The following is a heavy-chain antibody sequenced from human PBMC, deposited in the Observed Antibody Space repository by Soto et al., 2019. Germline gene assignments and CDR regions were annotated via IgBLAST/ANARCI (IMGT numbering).Heavy chain of an antibody. CDR2: ISYDGDNK. J-gene: IGHJ6*02. CDR3: AKDDSAGGSYFYGMDV. CDR1: GFTFSHYP. V-gene: IGHV3-30-3*01. Sequence: QVQLVESGGGVVQPGRSLRLSCVASGFTFSHYPIHWVRQAPGKGLEWVAVISYDGDNKYYADSVKGRFTISRDNTKDTLNLQMNSLRTEDTAVYYCAKDDSAGGSYFYGMDVWGQGTTVTVSS. D-gene: IGHD3-16*01.